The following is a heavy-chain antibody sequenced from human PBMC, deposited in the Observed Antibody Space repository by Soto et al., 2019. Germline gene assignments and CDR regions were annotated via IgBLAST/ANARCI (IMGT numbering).Heavy chain of an antibody. D-gene: IGHD6-13*01. Sequence: QITLKESGPPLVTPTQTLTLTCTFSGFSLSTSGVGVGWIRQSPGKALEWLAFIYWDDDKRYSPSLKSRLTITKVTAKNQVVLIMTDRDPIDTATYYCAHRQEYSSSWNSGWFDPWGQGTLVTVSS. J-gene: IGHJ5*02. CDR1: GFSLSTSGVG. V-gene: IGHV2-5*02. CDR3: AHRQEYSSSWNSGWFDP. CDR2: IYWDDDK.